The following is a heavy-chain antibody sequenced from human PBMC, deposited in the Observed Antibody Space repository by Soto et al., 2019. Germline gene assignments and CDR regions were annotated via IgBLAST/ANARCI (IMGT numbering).Heavy chain of an antibody. J-gene: IGHJ5*02. CDR2: IYYSGST. V-gene: IGHV4-59*01. Sequence: SETLSLTCTVSGGSISSYYWSWIRQPPGKGLEWIGYIYYSGSTNYNPSLKSRVTISVDTSKNQFSLKLSSVTAADTAVYYCAREQGVVVTATLQGFWFDPWGQGTLVTVSS. CDR3: AREQGVVVTATLQGFWFDP. D-gene: IGHD2-21*02. CDR1: GGSISSYY.